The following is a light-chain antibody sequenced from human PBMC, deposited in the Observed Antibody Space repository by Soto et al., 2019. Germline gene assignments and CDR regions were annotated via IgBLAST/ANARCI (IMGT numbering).Light chain of an antibody. J-gene: IGKJ1*01. V-gene: IGKV3-11*01. Sequence: EIVLTQSPATLSLSPGERATLSCRASQSVSSYLAWFQQKPGQAPRLLIYDASNMATGIPARFSGSGSGTDFTLTISSLEPEDLAVYYCQQRSNWPWTFGQGTKVEIK. CDR2: DAS. CDR1: QSVSSY. CDR3: QQRSNWPWT.